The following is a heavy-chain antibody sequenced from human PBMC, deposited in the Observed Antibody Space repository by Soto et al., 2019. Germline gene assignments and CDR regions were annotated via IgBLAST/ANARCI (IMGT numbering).Heavy chain of an antibody. CDR3: ARGFVETAMAFDY. CDR2: IHYSGST. V-gene: IGHV4-31*03. J-gene: IGHJ4*02. Sequence: QVQLQESGPGLVKPSQTLSLACSVSGASINSGGYFWSWIRQLPGKGLEWIGYIHYSGSTYYNPSLKSRFVMSMDKSKNDFSLKLSSVTAADTAVFYCARGFVETAMAFDYWGQGALVTVSS. D-gene: IGHD5-18*01. CDR1: GASINSGGYF.